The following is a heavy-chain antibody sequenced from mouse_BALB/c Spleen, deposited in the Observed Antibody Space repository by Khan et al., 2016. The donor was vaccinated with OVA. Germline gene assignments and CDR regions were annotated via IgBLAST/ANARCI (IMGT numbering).Heavy chain of an antibody. D-gene: IGHD1-2*01. J-gene: IGHJ3*01. CDR2: IWGDGST. CDR3: ARGLRLGGFAY. Sequence: VQLQESGPGLVAPSQSLSITCTVSGFSLTGFGINWVRQPPGKGLEWLGMIWGDGSTDYNSVLKSRLSISKDNSKSQVFLKMNSLQTDDTARYYWARGLRLGGFAYWGQGTLVTVSA. CDR1: GFSLTGFG. V-gene: IGHV2-6-7*01.